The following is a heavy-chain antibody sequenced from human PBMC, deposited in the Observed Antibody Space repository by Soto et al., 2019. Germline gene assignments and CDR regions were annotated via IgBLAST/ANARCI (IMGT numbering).Heavy chain of an antibody. V-gene: IGHV3-33*01. Sequence: QVQLVESGGGVVQPGRSLRLSCVASGITFSNCAMHWVRQAPGKGLEWMTIIWSDGINKYYADSMKGRFTISRDNSKNTLYLQMDSLRVEDTAVYYGAGGDGSGTYILDYWGQGTLVTVSA. CDR1: GITFSNCA. D-gene: IGHD3-10*01. J-gene: IGHJ4*02. CDR2: IWSDGINK. CDR3: AGGDGSGTYILDY.